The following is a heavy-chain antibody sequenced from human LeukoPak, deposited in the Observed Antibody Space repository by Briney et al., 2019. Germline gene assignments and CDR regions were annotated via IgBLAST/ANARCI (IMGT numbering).Heavy chain of an antibody. V-gene: IGHV3-48*01. CDR3: ARAEGIEMDIVVVPDAICLDV. Sequence: GGSLTLSCAASGFTFSSYSMNWVRQAPGKGLEWVSYISSSSSTIYYADSVKGRFTISRDNAKNSLYLQMNSLRAEAKAVYYCARAEGIEMDIVVVPDAICLDVWGKGTTVTVSS. CDR2: ISSSSSTI. J-gene: IGHJ6*04. CDR1: GFTFSSYS. D-gene: IGHD2-2*03.